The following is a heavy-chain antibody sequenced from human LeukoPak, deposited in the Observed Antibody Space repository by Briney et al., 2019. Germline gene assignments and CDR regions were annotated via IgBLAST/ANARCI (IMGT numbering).Heavy chain of an antibody. D-gene: IGHD6-13*01. CDR2: MNPNSGNT. CDR1: GYTFTRYD. CDR3: ARVRYSSSWYTNWFDP. V-gene: IGHV1-8*03. Sequence: GASVKASCKASGYTFTRYDINWVRQATGHRLEWMGWMNPNSGNTGYAQKFQCRVTITRNTSISTAYMELSSLRSEDTAVYYCARVRYSSSWYTNWFDPWGRGTLVTVSS. J-gene: IGHJ5*02.